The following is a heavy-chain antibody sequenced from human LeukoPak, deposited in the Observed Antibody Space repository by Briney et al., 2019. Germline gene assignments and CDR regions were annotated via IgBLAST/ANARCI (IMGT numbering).Heavy chain of an antibody. CDR1: GFTFISYG. CDR3: AKDQMVVIASNY. CDR2: IRYDGSNK. Sequence: GGSLRLSCAASGFTFISYGMHWVRQAPGRGLEWVAFIRYDGSNKYYADSVKGRFTISRDNSKNTLYLQMNSLRAEDTAVYYCAKDQMVVIASNYWGQGTLVTVSS. V-gene: IGHV3-30*02. D-gene: IGHD2-21*01. J-gene: IGHJ4*02.